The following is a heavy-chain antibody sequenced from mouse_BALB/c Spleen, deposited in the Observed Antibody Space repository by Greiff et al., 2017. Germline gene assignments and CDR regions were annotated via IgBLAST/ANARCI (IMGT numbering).Heavy chain of an antibody. CDR3: ARDKLSSYYFDY. Sequence: EVHLVESGGGLVQPGGSLRLSCATSGFTFTDYYMSWVRQPPGKALEWLGFIRNKANGYTTEYSASVKGRFTISRDNSQSILYLQMNTLRAEDSATYYCARDKLSSYYFDYWGQGTTRTVSS. CDR1: GFTFTDYY. V-gene: IGHV7-3*02. J-gene: IGHJ2*01. CDR2: IRNKANGYTT.